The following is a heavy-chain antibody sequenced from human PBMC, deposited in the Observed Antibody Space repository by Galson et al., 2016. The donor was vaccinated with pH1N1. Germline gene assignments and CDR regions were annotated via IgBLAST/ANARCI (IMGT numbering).Heavy chain of an antibody. CDR3: ARQNDYGDYRGDAFDI. Sequence: QSGAEVKKLGESLKISCQGSGYRFSSSWIGWVRQMPGKGLEWMGIIYLGGSHIRYSPSFQGQVTISADKSINIVYLQWSSLKASETAIYYCARQNDYGDYRGDAFDIWGQGTLVTVSS. V-gene: IGHV5-51*01. CDR1: GYRFSSSW. CDR2: IYLGGSHI. D-gene: IGHD4-17*01. J-gene: IGHJ3*02.